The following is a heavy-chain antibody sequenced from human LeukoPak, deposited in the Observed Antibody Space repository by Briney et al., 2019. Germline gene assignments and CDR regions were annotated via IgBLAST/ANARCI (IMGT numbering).Heavy chain of an antibody. Sequence: KPSETLSLTCAVYGGSFSGYYWSWIRQPQGKGLEWLGEINHSGSTNYNPSLKSRVTISVDTSKNQFSLKLSSVTAADTAVYYCARANYYDSSGYSYWGQGTLVTVSS. D-gene: IGHD3-22*01. V-gene: IGHV4-34*01. CDR3: ARANYYDSSGYSY. CDR1: GGSFSGYY. J-gene: IGHJ4*02. CDR2: INHSGST.